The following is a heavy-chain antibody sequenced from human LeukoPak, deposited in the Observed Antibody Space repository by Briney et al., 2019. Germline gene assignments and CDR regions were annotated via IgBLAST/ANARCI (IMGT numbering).Heavy chain of an antibody. J-gene: IGHJ4*02. D-gene: IGHD5-18*01. CDR2: ISSSGGTI. CDR3: ARGRKYSLGSPFDY. Sequence: PGGSLRLSCAASGLTFSHYYMTWIRQASGKGLEWISYISSSGGTIYYADSVKRRFTISRDNAKNSLYLQMNSLRAEDTAVYYCARGRKYSLGSPFDYWGQGTLVTVSS. V-gene: IGHV3-11*01. CDR1: GLTFSHYY.